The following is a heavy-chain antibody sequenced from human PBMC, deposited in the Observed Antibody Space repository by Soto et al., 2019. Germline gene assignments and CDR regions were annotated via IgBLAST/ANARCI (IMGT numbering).Heavy chain of an antibody. J-gene: IGHJ6*02. CDR2: IIPIFGTA. Sequence: QVQLVQSGAEVKKPGSSVKVSCKASGGTFRSYAISWVRQAPGQGLEWMGGIIPIFGTANYAQKFQGRVKITADEYTSTAYMELSSLRSEDTAVYYCARSRRDFWSGYNYDGMDVWGQGTTVTVSS. V-gene: IGHV1-69*01. CDR3: ARSRRDFWSGYNYDGMDV. CDR1: GGTFRSYA. D-gene: IGHD3-3*01.